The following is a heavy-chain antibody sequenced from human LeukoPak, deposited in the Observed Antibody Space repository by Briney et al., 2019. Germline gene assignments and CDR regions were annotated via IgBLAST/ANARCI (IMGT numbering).Heavy chain of an antibody. CDR1: GFTFSSYA. D-gene: IGHD2-2*01. CDR2: ISYDGSNK. V-gene: IGHV3-30*01. Sequence: GRSLRLSCAASGFTFSSYAMHWVRQAPGKGLEWVAVISYDGSNKYYADPVKGRFTISRDNSKNTLYLQMNSLRAEDTAVYYSAYCSSTSCYGGDAFDIWGQGTMVTVSS. CDR3: AYCSSTSCYGGDAFDI. J-gene: IGHJ3*02.